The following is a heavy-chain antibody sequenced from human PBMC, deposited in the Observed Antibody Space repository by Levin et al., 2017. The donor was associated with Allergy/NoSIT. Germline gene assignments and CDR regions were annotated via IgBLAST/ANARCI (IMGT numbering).Heavy chain of an antibody. Sequence: KISCKASGGTFSSYAISWVRQAPGQGLEWMGGIIPIFGTANYAQKFQGRVTITADESTSTAYMELSSLRSEDTAVYYCATIPRYCSSTSCGGYYYGMDVWGQGTTVTVSS. D-gene: IGHD2-2*01. CDR1: GGTFSSYA. V-gene: IGHV1-69*01. CDR2: IIPIFGTA. J-gene: IGHJ6*02. CDR3: ATIPRYCSSTSCGGYYYGMDV.